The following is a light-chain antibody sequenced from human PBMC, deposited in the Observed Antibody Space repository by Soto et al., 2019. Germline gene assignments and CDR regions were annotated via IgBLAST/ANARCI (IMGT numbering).Light chain of an antibody. Sequence: QSVLTQPASVSGSPGQSIAISCTGTSSDVGAYDFVSWYQQHPDKAPKLMIYEVSHRPSGVSYRFSGSKSVNTATLTISGLQSEDEADYYCSSYTTSSTRVFGTVTKVTVL. CDR3: SSYTTSSTRV. V-gene: IGLV2-14*03. CDR1: SSDVGAYDF. CDR2: EVS. J-gene: IGLJ1*01.